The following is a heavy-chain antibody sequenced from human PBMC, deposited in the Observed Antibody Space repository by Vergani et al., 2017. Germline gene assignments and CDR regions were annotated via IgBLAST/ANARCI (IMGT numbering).Heavy chain of an antibody. CDR2: FDPEDGET. CDR3: ATRETGDPTRYYYYYMDV. V-gene: IGHV1-24*01. J-gene: IGHJ6*03. Sequence: QVQLVQSGAEVKKPGASVKVSCKASGYTFTGYYMHWVRQAPGKGLEWMGGFDPEDGETIYAQKFQGRVTMTEDTSTDTAYMELSSLRSEDTAVYYCATRETGDPTRYYYYYMDVWGKGTTVTVSS. CDR1: GYTFTGYY. D-gene: IGHD7-27*01.